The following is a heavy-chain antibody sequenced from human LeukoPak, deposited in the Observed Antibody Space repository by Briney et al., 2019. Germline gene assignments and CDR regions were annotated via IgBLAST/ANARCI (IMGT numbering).Heavy chain of an antibody. D-gene: IGHD2-2*02. V-gene: IGHV3-21*01. Sequence: GGSLRLSCAASGFTFSSYSMNWVRQAPGKGLEWVSSISGQSKYIYYADSVRGRFAISRDNAKNSLYLQMNSLRVEDTAVYYCATVYCTTTNCHSDAFDIWGQGTMVTVSS. CDR3: ATVYCTTTNCHSDAFDI. CDR2: ISGQSKYI. J-gene: IGHJ3*02. CDR1: GFTFSSYS.